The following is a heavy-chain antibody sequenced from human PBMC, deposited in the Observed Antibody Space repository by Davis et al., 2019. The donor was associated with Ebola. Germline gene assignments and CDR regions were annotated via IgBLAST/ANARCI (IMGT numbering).Heavy chain of an antibody. D-gene: IGHD6-13*01. J-gene: IGHJ6*02. V-gene: IGHV4-34*01. CDR2: INHSGST. CDR1: GGPISGYY. Sequence: MPSETLSLTCTVSGGPISGYYWSWIRQPPGKGLEWIGEINHSGSTNYNPSLKSRVTISVDTSKNQFSLKLSSVTAADTAVYYCARGGDSSSWYYYYGMDVWGQGTTVTVSS. CDR3: ARGGDSSSWYYYYGMDV.